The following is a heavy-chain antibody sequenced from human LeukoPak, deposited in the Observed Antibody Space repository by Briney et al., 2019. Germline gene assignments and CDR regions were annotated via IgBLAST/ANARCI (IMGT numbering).Heavy chain of an antibody. CDR1: GGSFTDYL. D-gene: IGHD3-3*01. V-gene: IGHV4-34*01. Sequence: PSETLSLTCAVYGGSFTDYLWSWVRQPPGKGLEWIGEINHSGGTNYNPSLKGRVTISLDTSKSQFSLRLSSVTAADTAVYYCARRRRPIFRVDPVWYFDLWGRGTLVTVSS. J-gene: IGHJ2*01. CDR3: ARRRRPIFRVDPVWYFDL. CDR2: INHSGGT.